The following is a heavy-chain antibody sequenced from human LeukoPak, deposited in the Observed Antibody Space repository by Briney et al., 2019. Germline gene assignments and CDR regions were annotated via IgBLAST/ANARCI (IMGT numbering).Heavy chain of an antibody. D-gene: IGHD3-10*01. CDR1: GFNFSRYA. J-gene: IGHJ4*02. CDR3: VKDSSSGSYFDY. Sequence: GGSLRLSCSASGFNFSRYAMRWVRQAPGKGLEYVSAISSNGGSTYYADSVKGRFTISRDNSRNTLHLQMSSLRVEDTAVYYCVKDSSSGSYFDYWGQGTLVTVSS. V-gene: IGHV3-64D*06. CDR2: ISSNGGST.